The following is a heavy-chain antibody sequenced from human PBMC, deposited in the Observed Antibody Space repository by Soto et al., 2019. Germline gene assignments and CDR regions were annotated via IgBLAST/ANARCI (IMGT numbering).Heavy chain of an antibody. Sequence: QVQLVQSGAEVKKPGSSVKVSCKASGDTFSTYTITWMRQAPGQGLEWMGGIIPRSATSKYAQKFQGRVTITADESMSTVYMELRTLRPDDTALYYFAREDLVLVPTTGNSDYYYDAMDVWGQGTTVTVSS. D-gene: IGHD2-8*02. J-gene: IGHJ6*02. CDR2: IIPRSATS. V-gene: IGHV1-69*12. CDR1: GDTFSTYT. CDR3: AREDLVLVPTTGNSDYYYDAMDV.